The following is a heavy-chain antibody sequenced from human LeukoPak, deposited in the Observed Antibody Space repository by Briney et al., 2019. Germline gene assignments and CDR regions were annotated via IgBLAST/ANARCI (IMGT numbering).Heavy chain of an antibody. CDR3: VTSVTVTFTPPAY. CDR2: IYHSGST. V-gene: IGHV4-38-2*02. CDR1: GYSISSGYY. Sequence: SETLSLTCTVSGYSISSGYYWGWIRQPPGKGLEWIANIYHSGSTYYNPSLKSRVTLSIDTSQTQFSLRLTSVTAADTAVYYCVTSVTVTFTPPAYWGRGALVTVSS. D-gene: IGHD3-16*02. J-gene: IGHJ4*02.